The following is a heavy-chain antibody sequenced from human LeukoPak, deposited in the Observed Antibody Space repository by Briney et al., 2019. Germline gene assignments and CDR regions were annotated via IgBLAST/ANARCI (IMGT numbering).Heavy chain of an antibody. CDR2: NNYNGNK. CDR3: ARHSGSGWQALGY. CDR1: GYTFSNYG. V-gene: IGHV1-18*04. Sequence: ASVTVSCKASGYTFSNYGISWVRQAPGLGLEWMGWNNYNGNKNHAQKFQDRVTMTTDTSTTTAYMELRSLESDDTAVYYCARHSGSGWQALGYWGQGTLVTVSS. J-gene: IGHJ4*02. D-gene: IGHD6-19*01.